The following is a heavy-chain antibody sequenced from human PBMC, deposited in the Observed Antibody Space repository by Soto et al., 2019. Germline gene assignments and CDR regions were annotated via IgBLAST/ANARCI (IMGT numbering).Heavy chain of an antibody. J-gene: IGHJ4*02. Sequence: EVQLLESGGDLVQPGGSLRLSCAASGFTFSNSAMSWVRQAPGKGLEWVSTISGTGGSTYYADSVEGRFTISRDNSKYSLFLHMKSLSAEDTAVFYCANALWQHDSGPKCVDYWAQGTVVTASS. CDR3: ANALWQHDSGPKCVDY. V-gene: IGHV3-23*01. CDR2: ISGTGGST. CDR1: GFTFSNSA. D-gene: IGHD1-1*01.